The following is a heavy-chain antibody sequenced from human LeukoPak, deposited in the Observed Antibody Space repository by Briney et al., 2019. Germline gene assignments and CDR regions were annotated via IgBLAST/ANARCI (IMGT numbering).Heavy chain of an antibody. CDR2: ISGSGTST. CDR1: GYTFNSYA. CDR3: AKEPASGSCFDY. J-gene: IGHJ4*02. V-gene: IGHV3-23*01. D-gene: IGHD3-10*01. Sequence: PGGSLRLSCTASGYTFNSYAMSWVRQAPGKGLEWVSGISGSGTSTYYADSVKGRFTISRDNSENTLYLQMNSLRAEDTALYYCAKEPASGSCFDYWGQGTLVTVSS.